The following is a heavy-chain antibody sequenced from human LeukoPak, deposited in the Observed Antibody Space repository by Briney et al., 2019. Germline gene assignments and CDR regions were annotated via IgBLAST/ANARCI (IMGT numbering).Heavy chain of an antibody. D-gene: IGHD3-22*01. Sequence: PSETLSLTCTVSGGSISSYYWSWIRQPPGKGLEWIGYIYYSGSTNYNPSLKSRVTISVDTSKNQFSLKLSSVTAADTAVYYCARAHYYDSSGYYHNYYYYYMDVWGKGTTVTISS. CDR1: GGSISSYY. V-gene: IGHV4-59*01. J-gene: IGHJ6*03. CDR2: IYYSGST. CDR3: ARAHYYDSSGYYHNYYYYYMDV.